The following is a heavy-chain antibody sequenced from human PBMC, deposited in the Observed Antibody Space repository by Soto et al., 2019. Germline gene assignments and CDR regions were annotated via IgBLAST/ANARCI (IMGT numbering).Heavy chain of an antibody. CDR1: GGSFSGYY. Sequence: TLSLTCAVYGGSFSGYYWSWIRQPPGKGLEWIGEINHSGSTNYNPSRKSRVTISVDTSKNQFSLKLSSVTAADTAVYYCARGGSVTRYYYYYYGMDVWGQGTTVTVSS. V-gene: IGHV4-34*01. CDR3: ARGGSVTRYYYYYYGMDV. CDR2: INHSGST. D-gene: IGHD4-17*01. J-gene: IGHJ6*02.